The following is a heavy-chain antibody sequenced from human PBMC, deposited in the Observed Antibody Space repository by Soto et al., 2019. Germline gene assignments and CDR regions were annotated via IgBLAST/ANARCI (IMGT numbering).Heavy chain of an antibody. CDR2: INHSGST. CDR1: GGSFSGDW. V-gene: IGHV4-34*01. D-gene: IGHD2-2*01. J-gene: IGHJ6*03. Sequence: SETLSLTCAVYGGSFSGDWWSWIRQPPGKGLEWIGEINHSGSTNYNPSLKSRVTISVDTSKNQFSLKLSSVTAADTAVYYCAKARRDIVVVPYYYRDVWGKGTTVTVSS. CDR3: AKARRDIVVVPYYYRDV.